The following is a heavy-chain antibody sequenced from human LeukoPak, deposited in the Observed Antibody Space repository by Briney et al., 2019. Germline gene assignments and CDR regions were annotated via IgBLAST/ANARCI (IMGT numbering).Heavy chain of an antibody. CDR2: IYTSGST. J-gene: IGHJ3*02. D-gene: IGHD1-20*01. Sequence: SETLSLTCTVSGGSISSGSYYWSWIRQPAGKGLEWIGRIYTSGSTNYNPSLKSRVTISVDTSKNQFSLKLSSVTAADTAVYYCARGGANNWNRDAFDIWGQGTMVTVSS. CDR3: ARGGANNWNRDAFDI. CDR1: GGSISSGSYY. V-gene: IGHV4-61*02.